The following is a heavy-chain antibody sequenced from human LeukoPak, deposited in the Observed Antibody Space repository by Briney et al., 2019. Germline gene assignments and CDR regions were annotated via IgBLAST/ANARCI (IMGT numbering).Heavy chain of an antibody. CDR3: ARLTLPRLGFDY. J-gene: IGHJ4*02. D-gene: IGHD3-10*01. CDR1: GFTFSSYS. CDR2: ISSSSSYI. Sequence: GGSLRPSCAASGFTFSSYSMNWVRQAPGKGLEWVSSISSSSSYIYYADSVKGRFTISRDNAKNSLYLQMNSLRAEDTAVYYCARLTLPRLGFDYWGQGTLVTVSS. V-gene: IGHV3-21*01.